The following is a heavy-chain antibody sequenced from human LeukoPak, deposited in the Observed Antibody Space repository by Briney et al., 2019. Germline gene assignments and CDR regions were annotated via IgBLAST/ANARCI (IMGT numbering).Heavy chain of an antibody. V-gene: IGHV3-21*01. CDR2: ITTSSTYT. J-gene: IGHJ4*02. CDR1: GFSFSSYI. CDR3: AKDQKVAAAGNTEFDY. D-gene: IGHD6-13*01. Sequence: GGSLRLSCEASGFSFSSYIMDWVRQTPGKGLEWISSITTSSTYTFYADSVKGRFTISRDNARNSLYLQMNSLTAEDTAVYYCAKDQKVAAAGNTEFDYWGQGTLVTVSS.